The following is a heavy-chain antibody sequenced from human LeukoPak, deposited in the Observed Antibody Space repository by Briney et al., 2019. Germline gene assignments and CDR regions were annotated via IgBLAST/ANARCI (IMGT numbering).Heavy chain of an antibody. CDR2: IYYSGST. CDR1: GGSISSYY. CDR3: ARDPLGYYDSSGYLPYYFDY. V-gene: IGHV4-59*01. J-gene: IGHJ4*02. Sequence: SETLSLTCTVSGGSISSYYWSWIRQPPGKGLEWIGYIYYSGSTNYNPSLKSRVTISVDTSKNQFSLKLSSVTAADTAVYYCARDPLGYYDSSGYLPYYFDYWGQGTLVTVSS. D-gene: IGHD3-22*01.